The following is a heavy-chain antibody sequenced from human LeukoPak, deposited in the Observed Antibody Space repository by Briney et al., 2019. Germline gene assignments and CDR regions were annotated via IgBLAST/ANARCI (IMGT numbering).Heavy chain of an antibody. CDR3: ARTLALYGSGSFFDF. CDR1: GFTFSNYA. V-gene: IGHV3-30-3*01. J-gene: IGHJ4*02. D-gene: IGHD3-10*01. Sequence: GGSLSLSCAASGFTFSNYAMHWIRQAPGEGLEWVAVISYDGSIKYYADSLKGRFTISRDNSKNTLYLQMNSLRAEDTAVYYCARTLALYGSGSFFDFWGQGTLVTVSS. CDR2: ISYDGSIK.